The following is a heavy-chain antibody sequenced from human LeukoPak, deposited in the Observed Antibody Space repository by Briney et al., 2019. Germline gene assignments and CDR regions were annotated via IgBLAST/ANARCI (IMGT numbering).Heavy chain of an antibody. CDR1: GYTFIGYF. J-gene: IGHJ4*02. D-gene: IGHD2-8*02. CDR3: SRAADVVLVPPSDD. V-gene: IGHV1-2*02. CDR2: INPNSGDT. Sequence: ASVKVSCRASGYTFIGYFMHWARQAPGQGLEWMGWINPNSGDTNYAQKFKGRVTMTRDTSISAAYMELSSLRFDDTAVYYCSRAADVVLVPPSDDWGQGTLVTVSS.